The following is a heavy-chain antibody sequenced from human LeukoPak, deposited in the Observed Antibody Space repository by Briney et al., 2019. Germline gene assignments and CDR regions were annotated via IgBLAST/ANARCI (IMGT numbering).Heavy chain of an antibody. Sequence: ASVKVSCKASGYTFTGYYMHCVRQAPGQGLEWMGWINPNSGGTNYAQKFQGRVTMTRDTSISTAYMELSRLRSDDTAVYYCARGASGSYATFDYWGQGTLVTVSS. CDR2: INPNSGGT. V-gene: IGHV1-2*02. CDR3: ARGASGSYATFDY. J-gene: IGHJ4*02. CDR1: GYTFTGYY. D-gene: IGHD1-26*01.